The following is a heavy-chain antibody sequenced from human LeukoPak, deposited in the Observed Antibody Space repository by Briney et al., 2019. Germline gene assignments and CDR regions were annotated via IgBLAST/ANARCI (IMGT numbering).Heavy chain of an antibody. D-gene: IGHD6-13*01. CDR3: ARDHLTYSSSWYD. V-gene: IGHV3-48*01. CDR1: GFTFSSYS. J-gene: IGHJ4*02. CDR2: ISSSSSTI. Sequence: GGSLRLSCAASGFTFSSYSMNWVRQAPGKVLERVSYISSSSSTIYYADSVKGRFTISRDNAKNSLYLQMNSLRAEDTTVYYCARDHLTYSSSWYDWGQGTLVTVSS.